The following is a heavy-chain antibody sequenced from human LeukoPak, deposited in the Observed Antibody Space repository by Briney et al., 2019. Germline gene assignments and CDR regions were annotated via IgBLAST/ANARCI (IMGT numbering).Heavy chain of an antibody. V-gene: IGHV4-31*03. J-gene: IGHJ3*02. Sequence: SETLSLTCTVSGGSISSGGYYWSWIRQHPGKGLEWIGYIYYSGSTYYNPSLKSRVTISVDTSKNQFSLKLSSVTAADTAVYYCARRGIHSSSWVGAFDIWGQGTMVTVSS. CDR3: ARRGIHSSSWVGAFDI. D-gene: IGHD6-13*01. CDR1: GGSISSGGYY. CDR2: IYYSGST.